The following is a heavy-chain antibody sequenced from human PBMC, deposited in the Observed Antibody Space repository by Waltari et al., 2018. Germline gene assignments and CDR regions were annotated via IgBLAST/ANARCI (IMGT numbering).Heavy chain of an antibody. CDR2: ISGSGGST. CDR3: AKGPDGTYYYDSSGSDY. J-gene: IGHJ4*02. CDR1: GITSSSYA. V-gene: IGHV3-23*04. Sequence: EVQLVESGGGLVQPGGSLRLSCAASGITSSSYALSWVRQAPGKGLEWVSAISGSGGSTYYADSVKGRFTISRDNSKNTLYLQMNSLRAEDTAVYYCAKGPDGTYYYDSSGSDYWGQGTLVTVSS. D-gene: IGHD3-22*01.